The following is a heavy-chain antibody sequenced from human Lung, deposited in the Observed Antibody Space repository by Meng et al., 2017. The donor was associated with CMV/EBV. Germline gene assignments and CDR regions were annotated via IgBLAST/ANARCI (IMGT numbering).Heavy chain of an antibody. D-gene: IGHD6-6*01. V-gene: IGHV3-21*01. J-gene: IGHJ6*02. Sequence: GESXKISCPASGFTFSSYSVNWVRQAPGKGLEWVSSISSSSSYIYYADSVKGRFTISRDNAKNSLYLQMNSLRAEDTAVYYCARDSSSSYYYYVMDVWGQGXTVTVSS. CDR1: GFTFSSYS. CDR3: ARDSSSSYYYYVMDV. CDR2: ISSSSSYI.